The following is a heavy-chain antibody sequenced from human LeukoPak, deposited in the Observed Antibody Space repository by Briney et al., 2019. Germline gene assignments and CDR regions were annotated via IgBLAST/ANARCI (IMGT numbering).Heavy chain of an antibody. CDR2: ISAYNGNT. J-gene: IGHJ6*03. Sequence: ASVKVSCKASGYTFTSYGISWVRQAPAQGLEWMGWISAYNGNTNYAQKLQGRVTMTTDTYTSTAYMELRSLRSDDTAVYYCARDGTYYYDSSGYYYDPGYYYYIAVWGKGTTVTVSS. V-gene: IGHV1-18*01. CDR3: ARDGTYYYDSSGYYYDPGYYYYIAV. CDR1: GYTFTSYG. D-gene: IGHD3-22*01.